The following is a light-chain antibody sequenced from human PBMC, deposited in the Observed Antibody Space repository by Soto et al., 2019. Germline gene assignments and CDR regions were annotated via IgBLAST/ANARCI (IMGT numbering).Light chain of an antibody. J-gene: IGLJ2*01. CDR2: EVN. V-gene: IGLV2-14*01. CDR1: SSDVGEYNY. CDR3: SSFTRSNTLV. Sequence: QSALTQPASVSGSPGQSITISCTGTSSDVGEYNYVSWYQQHPGKAPKLMIYEVNNRPSGVSNRFSGSKSGNTASLTISGLQAEDEADYYCSSFTRSNTLVFGGGTKLTVL.